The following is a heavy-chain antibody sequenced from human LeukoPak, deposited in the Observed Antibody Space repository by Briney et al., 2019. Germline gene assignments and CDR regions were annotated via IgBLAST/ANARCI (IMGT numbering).Heavy chain of an antibody. Sequence: GESLKISCKGSGSSFTSYWIGWVRQMPGKGLEWMGIIYPGDSDTRYSPSFQGQVTISADKSTSTAYLQWSSLKASDTAMYYCARQYCSGGSCYHFDYWGQGTLVTVSS. V-gene: IGHV5-51*01. CDR2: IYPGDSDT. CDR1: GSSFTSYW. D-gene: IGHD2-15*01. CDR3: ARQYCSGGSCYHFDY. J-gene: IGHJ4*02.